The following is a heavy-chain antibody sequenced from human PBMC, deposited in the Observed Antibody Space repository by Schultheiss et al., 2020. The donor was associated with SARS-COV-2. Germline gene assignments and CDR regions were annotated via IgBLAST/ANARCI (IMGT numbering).Heavy chain of an antibody. J-gene: IGHJ4*02. CDR3: AKDAGSWGSSSGGLDY. Sequence: GGSLRLSCAASGFTFSSYAMHWVRQAPGKGLEWVAVIWYDGSNKYYADSVKGRFTISRDNSKNTLYLQMNSLRAEDTAVYYCAKDAGSWGSSSGGLDYWGQGTLVTVSS. V-gene: IGHV3-30*02. CDR2: IWYDGSNK. D-gene: IGHD6-6*01. CDR1: GFTFSSYA.